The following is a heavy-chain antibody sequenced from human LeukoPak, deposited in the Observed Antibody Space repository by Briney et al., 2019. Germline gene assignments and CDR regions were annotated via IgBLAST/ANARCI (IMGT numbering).Heavy chain of an antibody. CDR3: ARPLAAAGTDQAFDY. V-gene: IGHV4-34*01. CDR1: GGSISSYY. Sequence: SETLSLTCTVSGGSISSYYWSWIRQPPGKGLEWIGEINHSGSTNYNPSLKSRVTISVDTSKNQFSLKLSSVTAADTAVYYCARPLAAAGTDQAFDYWGQGTLVTVSS. J-gene: IGHJ4*02. D-gene: IGHD6-13*01. CDR2: INHSGST.